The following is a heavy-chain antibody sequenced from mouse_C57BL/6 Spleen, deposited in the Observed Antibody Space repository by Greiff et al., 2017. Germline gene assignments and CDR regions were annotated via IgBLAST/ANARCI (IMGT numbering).Heavy chain of an antibody. CDR2: IRSKSSNYAT. D-gene: IGHD1-1*01. Sequence: EVQLVESGGGLVQPKGSLKLSCAASGFTFNTYAMHWVRQAPGKGLEWVARIRSKSSNYATYYADSVKDRVTIARDDSQSMLYLQMNNLKTEDTAMYYCVRKTPLITTFAYWGQGTLVTVSA. V-gene: IGHV10-3*01. CDR3: VRKTPLITTFAY. CDR1: GFTFNTYA. J-gene: IGHJ3*01.